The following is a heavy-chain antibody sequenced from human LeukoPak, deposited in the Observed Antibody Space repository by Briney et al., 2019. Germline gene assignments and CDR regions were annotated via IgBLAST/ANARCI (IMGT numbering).Heavy chain of an antibody. CDR2: MSGSGGST. CDR1: GFTFSSFA. J-gene: IGHJ4*02. D-gene: IGHD6-13*01. CDR3: ARDYSSSWSYFDY. Sequence: GGSLRPSCAASGFTFSSFAMSWVRQAPGKGLEWVSGMSGSGGSTYYADSVKGRFTISRDNSKNTLYLQMNSLRAEDTAVYYCARDYSSSWSYFDYWGQGTLVTVSS. V-gene: IGHV3-23*01.